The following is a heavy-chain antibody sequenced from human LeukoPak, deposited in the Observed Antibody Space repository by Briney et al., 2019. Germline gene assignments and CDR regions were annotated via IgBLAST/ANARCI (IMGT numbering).Heavy chain of an antibody. D-gene: IGHD3-22*01. J-gene: IGHJ4*02. Sequence: PGGSLRLSCAASGFTFSSYAMHWVRQAPGKGLEWVAVISYDGSNKYYADSVKGRFTISRDNSKNTLYLQMNSLRAEDTAVYYCAKDSYYDSSGHTVFDYWGQGTLVTVSS. CDR1: GFTFSSYA. V-gene: IGHV3-30*04. CDR3: AKDSYYDSSGHTVFDY. CDR2: ISYDGSNK.